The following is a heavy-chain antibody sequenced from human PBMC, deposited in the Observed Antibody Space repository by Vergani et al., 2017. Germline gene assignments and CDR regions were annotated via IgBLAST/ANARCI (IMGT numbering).Heavy chain of an antibody. V-gene: IGHV3-15*01. CDR3: TTDPTMIVVGITTGRLDY. CDR2: LKSKTDGGTT. J-gene: IGHJ4*02. Sequence: EVQLVESGGGLVKPGGSLRLSCAASGFTFSNAWMSWVRQAPGKGLEWVGRLKSKTDGGTTGYAAPVKGRFTIARDDSKNTLYLQRNSLKTEDTAVYYGTTDPTMIVVGITTGRLDYWGQGTMVTVSS. D-gene: IGHD3-22*01. CDR1: GFTFSNAW.